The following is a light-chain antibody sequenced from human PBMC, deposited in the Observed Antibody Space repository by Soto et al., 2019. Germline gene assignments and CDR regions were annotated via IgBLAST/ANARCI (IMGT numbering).Light chain of an antibody. V-gene: IGLV1-44*01. CDR3: AAWDASLNGVI. CDR2: SNN. CDR1: SSNIGTYT. J-gene: IGLJ2*01. Sequence: QSALTQPPSASGTPGQRVTISCSGSSSNIGTYTVNWYQQVPGTAPKLLIYSNNQRPSGVPDRFSGSKSGTSASLAISGLQSEEEADYYCAAWDASLNGVIFGGGTKLTVL.